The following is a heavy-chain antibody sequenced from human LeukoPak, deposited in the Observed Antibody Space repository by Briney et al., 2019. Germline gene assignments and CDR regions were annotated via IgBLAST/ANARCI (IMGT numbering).Heavy chain of an antibody. CDR1: GFTFSSYG. CDR2: IRYDGSNK. D-gene: IGHD2-2*01. V-gene: IGHV3-30*02. Sequence: GGFLRLSCAASGFTFSSYGMHWVRQAPGKGLEWVAFIRYDGSNKYYADSVKGRFTISRDNSKNTLYLQMNSLRAEDTAVYYCAKPGIGYCSSTSCYYFDYWGQGTLVTVSS. CDR3: AKPGIGYCSSTSCYYFDY. J-gene: IGHJ4*02.